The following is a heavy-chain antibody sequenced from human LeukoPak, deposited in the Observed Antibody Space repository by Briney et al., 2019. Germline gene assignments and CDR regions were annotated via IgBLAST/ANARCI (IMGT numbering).Heavy chain of an antibody. J-gene: IGHJ4*02. CDR3: ARDFGTTGWHTFDY. CDR1: GDSVSSKNGA. D-gene: IGHD6-19*01. V-gene: IGHV6-1*01. Sequence: SQTLSLTCVVSGDSVSSKNGAWNWIRQSPSRGLEWLGRTYYRSKWYNDYAESMEGRMTISQHTSKNQYSLHLNSVTPDDTAVYYCARDFGTTGWHTFDYWGQGTLVTVSS. CDR2: TYYRSKWYN.